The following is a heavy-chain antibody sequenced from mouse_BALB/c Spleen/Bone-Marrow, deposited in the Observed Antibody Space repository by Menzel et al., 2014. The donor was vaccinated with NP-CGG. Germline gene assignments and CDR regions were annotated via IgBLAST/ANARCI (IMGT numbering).Heavy chain of an antibody. J-gene: IGHJ2*01. D-gene: IGHD1-2*01. V-gene: IGHV14-3*02. CDR3: ARYYYGYYFDY. CDR1: GFNIKDTY. Sequence: VQLQQSGAEPVKPGASVKLSCTASGFNIKDTYMHWVKQRPEQGLEWIGRIDPANGNTKYDPKFQGKATITADTSSNTAYLQLGSLTSEDTAVYYCARYYYGYYFDYWGQGTTLTVSS. CDR2: IDPANGNT.